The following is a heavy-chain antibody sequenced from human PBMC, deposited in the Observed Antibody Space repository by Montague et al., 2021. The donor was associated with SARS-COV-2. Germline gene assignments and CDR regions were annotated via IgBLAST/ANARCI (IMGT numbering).Heavy chain of an antibody. CDR3: ARLRDGVVPSPILGVGPYFSYYYMDV. CDR1: GGSFSGYY. V-gene: IGHV4-34*01. CDR2: INHGGST. J-gene: IGHJ6*03. Sequence: SETLSLTCAVHGGSFSGYYWNWIRQPPGKGLEWIGEINHGGSTNYNPSLKSRLTISTDTSKNQSSLKLTSVAAADTAVYYCARLRDGVVPSPILGVGPYFSYYYMDVWGKGTTVTVSS. D-gene: IGHD3-10*01.